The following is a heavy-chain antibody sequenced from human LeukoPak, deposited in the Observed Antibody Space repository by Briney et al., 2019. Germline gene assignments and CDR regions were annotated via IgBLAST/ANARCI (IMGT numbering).Heavy chain of an antibody. CDR2: IYHSGST. Sequence: PSGTLSLTCAVSGGSIGSSNWWSWVRQPPGKGLEWIGEIYHSGSTNYNPSLKSRVTISVDKSKNQFSLKLSSVTAADTAVYYCARTPGYSGSYFDYWGQGTLVTVSS. CDR1: GGSIGSSNW. J-gene: IGHJ4*02. D-gene: IGHD5-12*01. V-gene: IGHV4-4*02. CDR3: ARTPGYSGSYFDY.